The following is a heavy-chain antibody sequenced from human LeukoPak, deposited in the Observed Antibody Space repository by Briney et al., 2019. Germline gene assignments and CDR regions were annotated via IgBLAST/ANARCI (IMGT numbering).Heavy chain of an antibody. D-gene: IGHD6-19*01. Sequence: SETLSLTCTVSGGSISFSYWTWIRQPAGKGLEWIGRISTSESTSYNPSLKSRVTMSVDTSKNQFSLKLSSVTAADTAVYYCARVSSVAAFFDYWGQGTLVTVSS. CDR1: GGSISFSY. V-gene: IGHV4-4*07. CDR3: ARVSSVAAFFDY. CDR2: ISTSEST. J-gene: IGHJ4*02.